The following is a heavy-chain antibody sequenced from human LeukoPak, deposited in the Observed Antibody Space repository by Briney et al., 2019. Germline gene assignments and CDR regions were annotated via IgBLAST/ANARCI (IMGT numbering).Heavy chain of an antibody. CDR2: TKQDGSEK. Sequence: GGSLRLYCAASGFTFSRYWRSWVRQAPGKGLEGVANTKQDGSEKYYMDSVKGRFTISRDNTKNTLYLQKKNPRDNDTAVYYCARVMGDTAMVSPWFDAWGQGTLVTVSS. V-gene: IGHV3-7*01. CDR1: GFTFSRYW. CDR3: ARVMGDTAMVSPWFDA. J-gene: IGHJ5*02. D-gene: IGHD5-18*01.